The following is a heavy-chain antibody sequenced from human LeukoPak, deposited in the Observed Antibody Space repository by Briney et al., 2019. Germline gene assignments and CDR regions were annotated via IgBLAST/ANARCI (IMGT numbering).Heavy chain of an antibody. CDR3: ATVRIAAADNPFDY. CDR2: FDPEDGET. V-gene: IGHV1-24*01. Sequence: ASVKVSCKVSGYTLTELSMHWVRQAPGKGLEWMGGFDPEDGETIYAQKFQGRVTMTEDTSTDTAYMELSSLRSEDTAVYYCATVRIAAADNPFDYWGQGTLVTVSS. D-gene: IGHD6-13*01. CDR1: GYTLTELS. J-gene: IGHJ4*02.